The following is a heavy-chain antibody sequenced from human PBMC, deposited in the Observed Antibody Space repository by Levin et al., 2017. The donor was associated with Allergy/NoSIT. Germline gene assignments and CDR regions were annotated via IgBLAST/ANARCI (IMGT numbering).Heavy chain of an antibody. V-gene: IGHV3-74*01. CDR2: INSDGSNT. J-gene: IGHJ4*02. D-gene: IGHD1-1*01. Sequence: LSGGSLRLSCAASGFTFTSYWMHWVRQTPGKGLVWVSRINSDGSNTNYADSVKGRFTISRDNAKNTLYLQMNSLRAEDTAVYYCVHSGDWNGFDYWGQGTLVTVSS. CDR3: VHSGDWNGFDY. CDR1: GFTFTSYW.